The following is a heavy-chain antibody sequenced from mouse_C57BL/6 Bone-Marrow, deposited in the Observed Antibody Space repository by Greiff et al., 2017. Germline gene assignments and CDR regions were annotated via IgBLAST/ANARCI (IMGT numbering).Heavy chain of an antibody. D-gene: IGHD1-1*01. CDR1: GYTFTSYW. J-gene: IGHJ2*01. Sequence: VQLQQPGTELVKPGASVKLSCKASGYTFTSYWMHWVKQRPGQGLEWIGNINPSNGGTNYNEKFKSKATLTVDKSSSTAYMQLSSLTSEDSAVYYCAREGFTTVVATDFDYWGQGTTLTVSS. V-gene: IGHV1-53*01. CDR2: INPSNGGT. CDR3: AREGFTTVVATDFDY.